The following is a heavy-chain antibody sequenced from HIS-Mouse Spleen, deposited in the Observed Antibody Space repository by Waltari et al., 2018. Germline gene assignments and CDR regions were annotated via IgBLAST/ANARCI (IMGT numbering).Heavy chain of an antibody. Sequence: EVQLVESGGGLVQPGGSLRLSCAASGFPFSSSCLHWVRDAPGKGLVWVSRINSDGSSTSYADSVKGRFTISRDNAKNTLYLQMNSLRAEDTAVYYCARDRAITMVRGVIDAFDIWDQGTMVTVSS. CDR3: ARDRAITMVRGVIDAFDI. CDR1: GFPFSSSC. CDR2: INSDGSST. J-gene: IGHJ3*02. D-gene: IGHD3-10*01. V-gene: IGHV3-74*01.